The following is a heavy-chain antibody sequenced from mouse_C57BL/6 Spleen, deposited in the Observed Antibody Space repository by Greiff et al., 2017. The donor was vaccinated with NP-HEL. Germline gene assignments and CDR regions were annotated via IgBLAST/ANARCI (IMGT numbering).Heavy chain of an antibody. J-gene: IGHJ2*01. V-gene: IGHV1-80*01. Sequence: QVQLKESGAELVKPGASVKISCKASGYAFSSYWMNWVKQRPGKGLEWIGQIYPGDGDTNYNGKFKGKATLTADKSSSTAYMQLSSLTSEDSAVYFCARSPLYYFDYWGQGTTLTVSS. CDR2: IYPGDGDT. CDR3: ARSPLYYFDY. CDR1: GYAFSSYW.